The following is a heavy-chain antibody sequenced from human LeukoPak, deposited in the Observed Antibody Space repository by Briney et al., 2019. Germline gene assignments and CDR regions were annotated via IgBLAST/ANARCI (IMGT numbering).Heavy chain of an antibody. CDR2: IIPIFGTA. Sequence: GASVKVSCKASGGTFSSYAISWVRQAPGQGLEWMGGIIPIFGTANYAQKFQGRVTITADESTSAAYMELSSLRSEDTAVYYCARDAWTGAAAGRDAFDIWGQGTMVTVSS. D-gene: IGHD6-13*01. V-gene: IGHV1-69*13. J-gene: IGHJ3*02. CDR3: ARDAWTGAAAGRDAFDI. CDR1: GGTFSSYA.